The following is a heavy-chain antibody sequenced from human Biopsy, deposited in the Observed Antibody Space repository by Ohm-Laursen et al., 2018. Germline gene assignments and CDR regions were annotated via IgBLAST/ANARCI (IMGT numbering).Heavy chain of an antibody. CDR1: GYAFIGSY. J-gene: IGHJ5*02. Sequence: ASVKVSCKVSGYAFIGSYIHWVRQVPGQGLEWIGHINPHTGVTKYAQKFLDRITMTGDTSISTAYMDLSRLTSADTGIYYCARPSGGVSTIGFDPWGQGTLVIVSS. D-gene: IGHD5/OR15-5a*01. V-gene: IGHV1-2*05. CDR3: ARPSGGVSTIGFDP. CDR2: INPHTGVT.